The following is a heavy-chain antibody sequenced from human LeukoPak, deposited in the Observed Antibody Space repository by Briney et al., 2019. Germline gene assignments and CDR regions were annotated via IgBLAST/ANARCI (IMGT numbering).Heavy chain of an antibody. CDR2: IYYSGST. CDR3: ASSSLTYDFWSGFDY. D-gene: IGHD3-3*01. J-gene: IGHJ4*02. Sequence: SETLSLTCTVSGGSISSYYWSWIRQPPGKGLEWIGYIYYSGSTNYNPSLKSRVTISVDTSKNQFSLKLSSVTAADTAVYYCASSSLTYDFWSGFDYWGQGTLVTVSS. V-gene: IGHV4-59*01. CDR1: GGSISSYY.